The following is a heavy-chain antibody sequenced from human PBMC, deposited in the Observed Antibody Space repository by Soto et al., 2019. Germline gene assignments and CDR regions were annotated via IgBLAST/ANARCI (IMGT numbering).Heavy chain of an antibody. CDR1: GGSISSGGYS. CDR3: AREYCGGDCYSNSDNSCDP. CDR2: IYHSGST. D-gene: IGHD2-21*02. J-gene: IGHJ5*02. Sequence: SETLSLTCAVSGGSISSGGYSWSWIRQPTGQGLEWIGYIYHSGSTYYNPTLQSRVTISVDRSKIQFSLKQCSVTAADPAVYDWAREYCGGDCYSNSDNSCDPWGRGTLVTVSS. V-gene: IGHV4-30-2*01.